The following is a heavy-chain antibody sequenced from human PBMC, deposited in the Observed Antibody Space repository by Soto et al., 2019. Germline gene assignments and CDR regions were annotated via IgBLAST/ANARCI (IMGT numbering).Heavy chain of an antibody. CDR1: GFTVRTHG. V-gene: IGHV3-33*03. J-gene: IGHJ4*02. CDR3: AKERVAAAGPYFDY. Sequence: QVQLVESGGGVVQPGRSLRLSCAASGFTVRTHGMYWVRQAAGKGLEWVALIWHDGTKENYADSVKGRFTISKDNSKNTLYLQMNDLRAEDTAVYYCAKERVAAAGPYFDYWGQGTLVTVSS. D-gene: IGHD6-13*01. CDR2: IWHDGTKE.